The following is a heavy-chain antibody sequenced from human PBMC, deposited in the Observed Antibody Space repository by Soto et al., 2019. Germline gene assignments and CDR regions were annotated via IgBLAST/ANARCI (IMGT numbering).Heavy chain of an antibody. CDR2: IIPIFGTA. J-gene: IGHJ4*02. CDR3: ASCADTALAYCPGDY. V-gene: IGHV1-69*01. CDR1: GVTFSSYA. D-gene: IGHD5-18*01. Sequence: QVQLVQSGAEVKKPGSSVKVSCKASGVTFSSYAISWVRQAPGQGLEWMGGIIPIFGTANYAQKFQGRVTSTADESTSTAYMELSSLRSEDTAVYYCASCADTALAYCPGDYWGQGTLVTVSS.